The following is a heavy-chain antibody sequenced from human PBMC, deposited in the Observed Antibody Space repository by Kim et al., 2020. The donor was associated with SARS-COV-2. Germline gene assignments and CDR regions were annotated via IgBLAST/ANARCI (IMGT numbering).Heavy chain of an antibody. CDR2: VNSDGSST. Sequence: GGSLRLSCVASGFTFSSYGMHWVRQAPGKGLVWVSRVNSDGSSTYYADSVKGRFTISRDNARNTLYLQMNSLRAEDTAVYYCASLSTGYVWDKFDYWGQGALVTVSS. CDR3: ASLSTGYVWDKFDY. V-gene: IGHV3-74*01. D-gene: IGHD3-16*01. CDR1: GFTFSSYG. J-gene: IGHJ4*02.